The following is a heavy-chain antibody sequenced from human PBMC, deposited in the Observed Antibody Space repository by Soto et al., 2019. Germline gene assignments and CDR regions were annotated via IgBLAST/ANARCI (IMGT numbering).Heavy chain of an antibody. CDR2: ISSSSSYI. CDR3: ARATDYSSGWYSYYYYGMDV. D-gene: IGHD6-19*01. CDR1: GFTFSSYS. V-gene: IGHV3-21*01. J-gene: IGHJ6*02. Sequence: EVQLVESGGGLVKPGGSLGLSCAASGFTFSSYSMNWVRQAPGKGLEWVSSISSSSSYIYYADSVKGRFTISRYNAKNSLYLQMNSLRAEDTAVYYCARATDYSSGWYSYYYYGMDVWGQGTTVTVSS.